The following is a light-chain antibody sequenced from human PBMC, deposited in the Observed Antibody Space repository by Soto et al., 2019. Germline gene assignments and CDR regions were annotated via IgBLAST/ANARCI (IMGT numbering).Light chain of an antibody. CDR2: GTS. V-gene: IGKV3-20*01. Sequence: VLTQSPGTLSLSPGERATLSCRASLSVGSSYLAWYQQKPGQAPRLLIYGTSSRATGIPDRFSGSGSGTDFTLTISRLDPEDFAVYYCQQCGISPLTFGGGTKVDIK. J-gene: IGKJ4*01. CDR3: QQCGISPLT. CDR1: LSVGSSY.